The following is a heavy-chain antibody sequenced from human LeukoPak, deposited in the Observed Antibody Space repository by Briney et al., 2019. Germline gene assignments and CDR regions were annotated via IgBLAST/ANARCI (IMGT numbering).Heavy chain of an antibody. V-gene: IGHV3-49*04. D-gene: IGHD2-2*01. J-gene: IGHJ1*01. CDR1: GFTFGDYA. CDR3: TPHQGVEYFQH. Sequence: QPGRSLRLSCTASGFTFGDYAMSWVRQAPGKGLEWVGFIRSKAYGGTTEYAASVKGRFTISRDDSKSIAYLQMNSLKTEDTAVYYCTPHQGVEYFQHWGQGTLVTVSS. CDR2: IRSKAYGGTT.